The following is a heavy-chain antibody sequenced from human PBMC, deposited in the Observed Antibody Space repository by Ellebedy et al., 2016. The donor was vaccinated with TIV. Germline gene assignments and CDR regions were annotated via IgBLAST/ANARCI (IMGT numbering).Heavy chain of an antibody. CDR2: ISVRSSYT. D-gene: IGHD2-2*01. Sequence: GESLKISCAASGFTFRDYYMNWIRQAPGKGLEWISYISVRSSYTNYADSVKGRFTISRDNAKNALYLKMDILRAEETALYYCERGVAPWREDAFDIWGQGTMVTVSS. CDR1: GFTFRDYY. V-gene: IGHV3-11*06. CDR3: ERGVAPWREDAFDI. J-gene: IGHJ3*02.